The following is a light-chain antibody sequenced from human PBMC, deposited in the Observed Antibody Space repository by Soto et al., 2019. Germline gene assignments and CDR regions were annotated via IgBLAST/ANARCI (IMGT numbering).Light chain of an antibody. CDR1: SSNIGAGYD. CDR3: QSYDSSLSGSNYV. CDR2: GNS. Sequence: QSVLTQPPSLPGAPGQRVTISCTGSSSNIGAGYDVHWYQQLPGTAPKLLIYGNSNRPSGVPDRFSGSKSGTSASLAITGLQAEDEADYYCQSYDSSLSGSNYVFGTGTKVTVL. J-gene: IGLJ1*01. V-gene: IGLV1-40*01.